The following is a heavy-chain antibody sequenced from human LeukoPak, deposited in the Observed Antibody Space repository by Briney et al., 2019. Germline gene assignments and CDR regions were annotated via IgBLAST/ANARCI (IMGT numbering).Heavy chain of an antibody. V-gene: IGHV4-34*01. J-gene: IGHJ6*02. CDR1: GGSFSGYY. Sequence: PSETLSLTCAVYGGSFSGYYWSWIRQPPGKGLEWIGEINHSGSTNYNPSLESRVTISVDTSKNQFSLKLSSVTAADTAVYYCARVTALNYYYYYGMDVWGQGTTVTVSS. D-gene: IGHD1-20*01. CDR2: INHSGST. CDR3: ARVTALNYYYYYGMDV.